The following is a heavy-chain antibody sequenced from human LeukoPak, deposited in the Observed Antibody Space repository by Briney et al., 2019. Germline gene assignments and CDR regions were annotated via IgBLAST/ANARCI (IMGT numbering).Heavy chain of an antibody. CDR2: ISSSDSTI. D-gene: IGHD3-3*01. CDR3: ARSARLMKGVVEVTALDD. CDR1: GFTFSSYE. J-gene: IGHJ4*02. Sequence: GGSLRLSCAASGFTFSSYEMNWVRQAPGKGLEWVSYISSSDSTIYYADSVKGRFTISRDNAKNSLYLQMNSLRAGDTAVYYCARSARLMKGVVEVTALDDWGQGTLVTVSS. V-gene: IGHV3-48*03.